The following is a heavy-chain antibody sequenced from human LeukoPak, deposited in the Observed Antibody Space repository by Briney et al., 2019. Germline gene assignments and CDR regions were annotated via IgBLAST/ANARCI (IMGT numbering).Heavy chain of an antibody. Sequence: GASLRLSCAASGIRFTTFEMSWVRQAPAKGLEWVSMMNDNGDRTYYADSVKGRFTISRDNSKNTLYLQMNNLRAEDTAIYFCVKGGWLDYWGQGTLVTVSS. CDR3: VKGGWLDY. CDR2: MNDNGDRT. CDR1: GIRFTTFE. D-gene: IGHD5-12*01. J-gene: IGHJ4*02. V-gene: IGHV3-23*01.